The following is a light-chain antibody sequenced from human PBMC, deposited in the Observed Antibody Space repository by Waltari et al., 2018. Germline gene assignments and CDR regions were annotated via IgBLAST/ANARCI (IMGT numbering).Light chain of an antibody. Sequence: DIQMTQSPPTLSASVGDRVTITCRASQSISSWLAWYQQKPGKAPNLLIYKASSLESGVPSRVSGSGSGTEFTLTISSLQPDDFATYYCQQYNSYWTFGQGTKVEIK. CDR3: QQYNSYWT. CDR2: KAS. J-gene: IGKJ1*01. V-gene: IGKV1-5*03. CDR1: QSISSW.